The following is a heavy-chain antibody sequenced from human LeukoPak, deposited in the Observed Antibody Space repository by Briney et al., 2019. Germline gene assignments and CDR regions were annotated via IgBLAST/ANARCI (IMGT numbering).Heavy chain of an antibody. D-gene: IGHD3-10*01. CDR1: GASFQSYY. V-gene: IGHV4-59*01. CDR2: LYYNGKT. J-gene: IGHJ5*01. Sequence: SETLSLTCSVSGASFQSYYWSWIRQPPGKGLEWIGYLYYNGKTDYNPSLKSRVTMSSDTSKRQFSLKLSSATAADTAVYYCARNAFGDLYFDSWGQGTLITVSS. CDR3: ARNAFGDLYFDS.